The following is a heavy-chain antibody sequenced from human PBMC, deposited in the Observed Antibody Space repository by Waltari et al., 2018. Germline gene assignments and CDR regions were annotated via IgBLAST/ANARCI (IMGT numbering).Heavy chain of an antibody. Sequence: QVQLVQSGAEVKKPGASVKVSCKASGYPFTGYYMHWVRKAPGQGLEWMGRINPNSGGTNYAQKFQGRVTMTRDTSISTAYMELSRLRSDDTAVYYCARDGSGSDYAFDIWGQGTMVTVSS. CDR1: GYPFTGYY. CDR3: ARDGSGSDYAFDI. V-gene: IGHV1-2*06. CDR2: INPNSGGT. J-gene: IGHJ3*02. D-gene: IGHD3-10*01.